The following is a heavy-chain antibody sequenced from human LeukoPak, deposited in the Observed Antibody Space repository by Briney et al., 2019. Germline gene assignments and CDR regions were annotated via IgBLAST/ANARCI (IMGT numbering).Heavy chain of an antibody. D-gene: IGHD3-10*01. CDR3: ARHYGP. CDR2: IYDSGST. V-gene: IGHV4-39*01. CDR1: GGSSNDYY. J-gene: IGHJ5*02. Sequence: PSETLSLTCTVSGGSSNDYYWSWIRQPPGKGLEWIGSIYDSGSTYYNPSLKSRVTISVDTSKNQFSLKLNSVTAADTAVYYCARHYGPWGQGTLVTVSS.